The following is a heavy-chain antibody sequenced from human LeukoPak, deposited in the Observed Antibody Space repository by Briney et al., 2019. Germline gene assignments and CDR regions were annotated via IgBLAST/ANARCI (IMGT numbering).Heavy chain of an antibody. J-gene: IGHJ4*02. CDR2: IYPGDSDT. D-gene: IGHD6-13*01. V-gene: IGHV5-51*01. CDR3: GRPEGYSRSWYEY. CDR1: GYSFTSYW. Sequence: PGESLKISCKGSGYSFTSYWICCGRQMPGKGLEWMGIIYPGDSDTRYSPSFQGQVTISADKSLSTAYLQWSSLKASETAMYYCGRPEGYSRSWYEYSGQGTLVTVSS.